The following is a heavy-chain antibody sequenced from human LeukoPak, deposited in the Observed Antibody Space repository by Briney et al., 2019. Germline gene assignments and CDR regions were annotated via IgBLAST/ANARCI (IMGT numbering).Heavy chain of an antibody. Sequence: GGSLRLSCAASGFTFSSYWMNWARQAPGKGLEWVASINHNGNVNYYVDSVKGRFTISRDNAKNSLYLQMSNLRAEDTAVYYCAPGRASRTYYFDYWGQGTLVTVSS. J-gene: IGHJ4*02. CDR2: INHNGNVN. V-gene: IGHV3-7*03. CDR3: APGRASRTYYFDY. CDR1: GFTFSSYW. D-gene: IGHD1-1*01.